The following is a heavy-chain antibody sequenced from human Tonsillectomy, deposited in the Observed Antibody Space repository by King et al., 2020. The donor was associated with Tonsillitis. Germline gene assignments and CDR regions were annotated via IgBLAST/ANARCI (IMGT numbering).Heavy chain of an antibody. CDR1: GGSISSYY. J-gene: IGHJ4*02. Sequence: VQLQESGPGLVKPSETLSLTCTVSGGSISSYYWSWIRQPPGKGLEWVGYIYYSGSTNYNPPLKSRVTISVEPSKNQFSLKLSSVTAADTAVYYCAREGRELKSFDYWGQGTLVTVSS. CDR2: IYYSGST. D-gene: IGHD1-26*01. CDR3: AREGRELKSFDY. V-gene: IGHV4-59*01.